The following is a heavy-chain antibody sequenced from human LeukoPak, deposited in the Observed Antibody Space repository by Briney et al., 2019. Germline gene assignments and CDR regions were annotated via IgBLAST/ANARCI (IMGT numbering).Heavy chain of an antibody. V-gene: IGHV4-59*01. CDR3: ASSISGQQLI. Sequence: SETLSLTCTVSGGSISSYYWSWIRQPPGKGLEWIGYIYYSGSTNYNPSLKSRVTISVDTSRNQFSLKLSSETAADTAVYYCASSISGQQLIWGQGTLVTVSS. D-gene: IGHD6-13*01. CDR2: IYYSGST. J-gene: IGHJ4*02. CDR1: GGSISSYY.